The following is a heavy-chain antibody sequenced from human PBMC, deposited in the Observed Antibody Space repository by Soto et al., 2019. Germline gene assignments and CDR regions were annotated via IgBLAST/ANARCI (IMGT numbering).Heavy chain of an antibody. CDR1: GGSISRGNYY. CDR3: ARMGLHLGELSRNWFDP. V-gene: IGHV4-31*03. J-gene: IGHJ5*02. D-gene: IGHD3-16*02. Sequence: QVQLQESGPGLVKPSQTLSLTCTLSGGSISRGNYYWSWIRQHPGKGLEWIGYIYYIGSTHYNPSLKRRVTISLDTSNNHFSLKLTSVTAADTAVYYCARMGLHLGELSRNWFDPWGQGTLVTVSS. CDR2: IYYIGST.